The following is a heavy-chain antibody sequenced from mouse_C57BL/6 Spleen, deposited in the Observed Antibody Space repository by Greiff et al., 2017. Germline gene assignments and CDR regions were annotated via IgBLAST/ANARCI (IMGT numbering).Heavy chain of an antibody. V-gene: IGHV1-76*01. CDR1: GYTFTDYY. CDR2: IYPGSGNT. J-gene: IGHJ4*01. Sequence: VQLQQSGAELVRPGASVKLSCKASGYTFTDYYINWVKQRPGQGLEWIARIYPGSGNTYYNEKFKGKATLTAEKSSSAAYMQLSSLTSEDSAAYVCASSYCVLWGAMDYWGQGTSVTVSS. CDR3: ASSYCVLWGAMDY. D-gene: IGHD2-10*01.